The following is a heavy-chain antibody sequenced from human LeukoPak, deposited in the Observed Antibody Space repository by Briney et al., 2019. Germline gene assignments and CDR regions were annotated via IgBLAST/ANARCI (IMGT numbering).Heavy chain of an antibody. CDR3: ARVYYASWSGQPLSQHWLDP. D-gene: IGHD3-3*01. CDR1: GFTFRDYY. J-gene: IGHJ5*02. V-gene: IGHV3-11*04. CDR2: IRSTGSST. Sequence: GGSLRLSCTASGFTFRDYYVTWIRQAPGKGLEWMSYIRSTGSSTAYADSVKGRFAISRDNAKNSLYLQMNGLRVEDTAVYYCARVYYASWSGQPLSQHWLDPWGQGTLVTVSS.